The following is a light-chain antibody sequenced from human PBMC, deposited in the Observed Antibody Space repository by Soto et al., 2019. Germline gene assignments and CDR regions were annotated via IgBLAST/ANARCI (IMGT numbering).Light chain of an antibody. CDR3: QEYGTSRT. V-gene: IGKV3-20*01. CDR1: QSVGSSY. CDR2: GAS. J-gene: IGKJ1*01. Sequence: EIVLTQSPGTLSLPPGERATLSCRASQSVGSSYLAWYQQKPGQAPRLLIYGASSRATGIPDRFSGSGSGTDFTLTISRLEPEDFAVYYCQEYGTSRTFGPGTKV.